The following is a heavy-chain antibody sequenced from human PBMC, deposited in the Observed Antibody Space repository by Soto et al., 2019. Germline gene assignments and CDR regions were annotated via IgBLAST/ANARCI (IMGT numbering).Heavy chain of an antibody. CDR3: AKDEGVGGTLGLFDY. J-gene: IGHJ4*02. CDR1: GFDFTYYA. Sequence: QVQLVESGGGAVQPGESLRLSCVASGFDFTYYAMHWVRQAPGKGLEAVAVMSSDGSKIHHTDSVKGRFTISRDNSENTLYLQMNRLRKEATAVYFCAKDEGVGGTLGLFDYWGQGTLVSVSS. D-gene: IGHD1-26*01. V-gene: IGHV3-30*18. CDR2: MSSDGSKI.